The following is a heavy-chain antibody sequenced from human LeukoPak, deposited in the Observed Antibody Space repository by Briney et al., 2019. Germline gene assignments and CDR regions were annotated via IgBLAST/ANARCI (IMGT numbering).Heavy chain of an antibody. CDR3: ARGPLRGVAITA. Sequence: SETLSLTCAVYGGSFSGYYWSWIRQPPGKGLEWIGEINHSGSTNYNPSLKSRVTISVDTSKNQFSLKLSSVTAADTAVYYCARGPLRGVAITAWGQGTLVTVSS. D-gene: IGHD3-3*01. CDR2: INHSGST. J-gene: IGHJ4*02. CDR1: GGSFSGYY. V-gene: IGHV4-34*01.